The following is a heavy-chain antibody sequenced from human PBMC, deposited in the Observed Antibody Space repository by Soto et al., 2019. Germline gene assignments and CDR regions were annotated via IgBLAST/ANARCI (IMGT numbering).Heavy chain of an antibody. CDR1: EFTYSNYC. V-gene: IGHV3-33*01. D-gene: IGHD6-6*01. CDR2: ILNDGSNR. J-gene: IGHJ6*02. Sequence: QVQLGESGGGVVQPGRSLRLSCAASEFTYSNYCMHWVRQAPCKGLAWVAVILNDGSNRYHADCVKDRFTISRDKSKNTLNLQMNSRRTELPAVYYCGRDDEYSSNCMDVWGQGTTVTVS. CDR3: GRDDEYSSNCMDV.